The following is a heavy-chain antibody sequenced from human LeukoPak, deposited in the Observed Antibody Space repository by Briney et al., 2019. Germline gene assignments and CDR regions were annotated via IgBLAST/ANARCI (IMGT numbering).Heavy chain of an antibody. CDR1: GYSFTSYG. V-gene: IGHV1-8*02. CDR3: ARYSSSWYSDNDY. J-gene: IGHJ4*02. Sequence: ASVKVSCKASGYSFTSYGISWVRQATGQGLEWMGWMNPNSGNTGYAQKFQGRVTMTRNTSISTAYMELSSLRSEDTAVYYCARYSSSWYSDNDYWGQGTLVTVSS. D-gene: IGHD6-13*01. CDR2: MNPNSGNT.